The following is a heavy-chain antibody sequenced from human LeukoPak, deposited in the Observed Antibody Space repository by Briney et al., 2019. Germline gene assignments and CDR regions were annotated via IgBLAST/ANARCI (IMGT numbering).Heavy chain of an antibody. V-gene: IGHV3-21*01. D-gene: IGHD3-10*01. J-gene: IGHJ4*02. CDR2: ISSGSSYI. CDR3: AKGLIGELLVDY. CDR1: AFTFSSYS. Sequence: GGSLRLSCAASAFTFSSYSMNWVRQAPGKGLEWVSIISSGSSYIHYADSVKGRFTISRDNAKNSLYLQMNSLRAEDTAVYYCAKGLIGELLVDYWGQGTLVTVSS.